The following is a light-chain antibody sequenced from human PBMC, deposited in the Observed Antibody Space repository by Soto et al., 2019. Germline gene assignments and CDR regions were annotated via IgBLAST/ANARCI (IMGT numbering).Light chain of an antibody. V-gene: IGKV3-20*01. Sequence: EIVLTQSPGTLSLSPGERATLSCRAGQSVSSIFLAWYQQKPGQAPRLLIYGASSRATGVPDRFSGSGSGTDFTLTISRLEPEDFAVYYCHQYGDSPPWTFGQGTKVDI. J-gene: IGKJ1*01. CDR2: GAS. CDR1: QSVSSIF. CDR3: HQYGDSPPWT.